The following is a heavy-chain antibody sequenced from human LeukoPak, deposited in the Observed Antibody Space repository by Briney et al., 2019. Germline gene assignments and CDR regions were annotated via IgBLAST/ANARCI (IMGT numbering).Heavy chain of an antibody. V-gene: IGHV1-18*01. CDR1: GYTFMSYG. CDR3: ARDQSRFLEWLLPYYYGMDV. CDR2: ISAYNGNT. D-gene: IGHD3-3*01. Sequence: ASVKVSCKASGYTFMSYGISWVRQAPGQGLEWMGWISAYNGNTNYAQKLQGRVTMTTDTSTSTAYMELRSLRSDDTAVYYCARDQSRFLEWLLPYYYGMDVWGQGTTVTVSS. J-gene: IGHJ6*02.